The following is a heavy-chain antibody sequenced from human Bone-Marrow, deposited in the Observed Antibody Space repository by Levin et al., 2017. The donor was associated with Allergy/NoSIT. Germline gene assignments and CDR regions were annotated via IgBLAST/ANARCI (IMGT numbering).Heavy chain of an antibody. CDR2: IDFDDDK. CDR3: ARTFRDGETHMLYEDH. CDR1: GFSLTTRGMC. V-gene: IGHV2-70*11. D-gene: IGHD5-24*01. Sequence: SGPTLVKPTQTLTLTCTFSGFSLTTRGMCLSWIRQPPGKALEWLARIDFDDDKYYRPSLQTRLTLSKDPSENQVVLTMTNMDPVDTATYYCARTFRDGETHMLYEDHWGQGTLVTVSS. J-gene: IGHJ4*02.